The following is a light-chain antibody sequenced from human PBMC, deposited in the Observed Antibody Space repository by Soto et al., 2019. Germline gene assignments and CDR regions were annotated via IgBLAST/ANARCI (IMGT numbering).Light chain of an antibody. CDR2: KAS. V-gene: IGKV1-5*03. J-gene: IGKJ1*01. Sequence: DIQMTQSPSTLSASVGDRVTITCRASQSISSWLAWYQQKPGKAPKVLISKASSLESGVPSRFSGSGSGTEFTLTISSLQPDDFATYYCQQYNSYPWTFGQGTKVEIK. CDR1: QSISSW. CDR3: QQYNSYPWT.